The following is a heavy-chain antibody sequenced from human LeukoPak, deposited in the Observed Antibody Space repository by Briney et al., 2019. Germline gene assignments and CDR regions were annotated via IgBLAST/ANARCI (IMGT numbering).Heavy chain of an antibody. CDR1: GGSISSSSYY. CDR2: IYYSGNT. V-gene: IGHV4-39*01. Sequence: SETLSLTCTVSGGSISSSSYYWGWIRQPPGKGLEWIGSIYYSGNTYYNPSLKSRVTISVDTSKNQFSLKLSSVTAADTAVYYCARRYWNSGFMIDPWGQGTLVTVSS. D-gene: IGHD1-7*01. J-gene: IGHJ5*02. CDR3: ARRYWNSGFMIDP.